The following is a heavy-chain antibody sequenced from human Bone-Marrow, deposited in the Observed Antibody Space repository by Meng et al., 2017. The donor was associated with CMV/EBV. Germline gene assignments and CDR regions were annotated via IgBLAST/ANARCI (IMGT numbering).Heavy chain of an antibody. CDR3: ARDSRDYYDSSGYYAFDY. V-gene: IGHV4-31*02. D-gene: IGHD3-22*01. J-gene: IGHJ4*02. Sequence: ISSGGYYWSWIRQHPGKGLEWIGYIYYSGSTYYTPSLKSRVTISVDTSKNQFSLKLSSVTAADTAVYYCARDSRDYYDSSGYYAFDYWGQGTLVTSPQ. CDR1: ISSGGYY. CDR2: IYYSGST.